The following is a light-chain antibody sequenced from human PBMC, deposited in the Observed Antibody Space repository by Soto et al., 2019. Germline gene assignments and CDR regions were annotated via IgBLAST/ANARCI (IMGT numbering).Light chain of an antibody. CDR2: EVS. CDR3: SSYTSSSTPWV. V-gene: IGLV2-14*01. J-gene: IGLJ3*02. Sequence: QSALTQPASVSGSPGQSITISCTGTSSDVGRYNYVSWYQQHPGKAPKLMIFEVSDRPSGVSHRFSGSKSGNTASLTISGLQPEDEADYYCSSYTSSSTPWVFGGGTKVTVL. CDR1: SSDVGRYNY.